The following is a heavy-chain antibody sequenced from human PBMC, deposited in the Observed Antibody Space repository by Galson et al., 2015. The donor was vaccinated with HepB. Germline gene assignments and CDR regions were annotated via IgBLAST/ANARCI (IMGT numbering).Heavy chain of an antibody. D-gene: IGHD1-26*01. Sequence: QSGAEMKKPGESLKISCKGSGYSFTSYWIGWVRQMPGKGLEWMGIIYPGDSDTRYSPSFQGQVTISADKSTSTAYLQWSSLKASDTAMYYCGSQGGGVVGALNDAFDIWGQGTMVTVSS. V-gene: IGHV5-51*01. J-gene: IGHJ3*02. CDR3: GSQGGGVVGALNDAFDI. CDR1: GYSFTSYW. CDR2: IYPGDSDT.